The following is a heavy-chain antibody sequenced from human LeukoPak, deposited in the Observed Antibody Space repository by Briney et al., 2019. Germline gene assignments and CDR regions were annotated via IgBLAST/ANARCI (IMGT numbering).Heavy chain of an antibody. Sequence: GGSLRLSCAASGFTFSNSWMSWVRQAPGKGLEWVGRIKSKTDGETTAYAEPVKGRFTISRDDSKNTLYLQMNSQKTEDTAVYYCTTDTVACRSWGQGTLVTVSS. CDR1: GFTFSNSW. D-gene: IGHD6-19*01. J-gene: IGHJ5*02. V-gene: IGHV3-15*01. CDR3: TTDTVACRS. CDR2: IKSKTDGETT.